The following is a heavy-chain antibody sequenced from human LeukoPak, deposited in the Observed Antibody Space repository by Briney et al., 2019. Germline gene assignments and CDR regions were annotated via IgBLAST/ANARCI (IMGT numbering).Heavy chain of an antibody. V-gene: IGHV4-59*01. D-gene: IGHD3-16*01. CDR1: GDSINSSY. Sequence: KSSETLSLTCTVSGDSINSSYWGWIRQPPGKGLEWIGYISDSGSTYYNPSLKSRVTISLDTPKNLFSLKLRSVTDADTAVYYCAKYAYYPEYFQNWGQGTPVIVSS. CDR2: ISDSGST. J-gene: IGHJ1*01. CDR3: AKYAYYPEYFQN.